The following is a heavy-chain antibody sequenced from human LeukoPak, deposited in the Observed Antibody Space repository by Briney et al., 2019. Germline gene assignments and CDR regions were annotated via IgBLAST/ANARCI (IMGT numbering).Heavy chain of an antibody. Sequence: ASVKVSCKASGYTFTNFYMHWVRQAPGQGPEWMGLINPSGGTTTYAQKFQGRVTMTRDTSTSTFYMDLSSLKSEDTAVYYCARGRRGRDGYNFAYWGQGTLVTVSS. J-gene: IGHJ4*02. CDR1: GYTFTNFY. V-gene: IGHV1-46*01. CDR3: ARGRRGRDGYNFAY. D-gene: IGHD5-24*01. CDR2: INPSGGTT.